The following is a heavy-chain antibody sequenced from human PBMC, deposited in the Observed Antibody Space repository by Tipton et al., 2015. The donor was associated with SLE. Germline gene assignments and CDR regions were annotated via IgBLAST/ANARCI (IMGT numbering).Heavy chain of an antibody. CDR1: GGSVSSNY. J-gene: IGHJ4*02. CDR3: AKDSGTYYFDF. D-gene: IGHD1-26*01. CDR2: IDYRDIT. V-gene: IGHV4-59*02. Sequence: TLSLTCTVSGGSVSSNYWSWIRQPPGKGLEWIGYIDYRDITNYNPSLKSRVTMSIDTSKNQFSLKLSSVTAADTAVNYCAKDSGTYYFDFWGQGVLVNVSS.